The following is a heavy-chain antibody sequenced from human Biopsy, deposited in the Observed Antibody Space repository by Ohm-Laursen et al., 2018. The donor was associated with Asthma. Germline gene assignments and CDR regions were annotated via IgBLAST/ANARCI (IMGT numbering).Heavy chain of an antibody. Sequence: PSETLSLTCYVYPGSFSGFFWTWIRQSPGKGLEWIGETNERGVTNNNPSLKSRVIISIDTYWNRVSLKLTSVTAADTAVYYCARGPELDVWGQGTTVTVSS. CDR3: ARGPELDV. V-gene: IGHV4-34*01. J-gene: IGHJ6*02. CDR1: PGSFSGFF. CDR2: TNERGVT.